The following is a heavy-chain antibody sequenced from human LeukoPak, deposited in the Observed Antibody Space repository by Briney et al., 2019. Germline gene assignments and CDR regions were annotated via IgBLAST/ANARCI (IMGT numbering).Heavy chain of an antibody. Sequence: ASVKVSCRASGYTFTSYGISWVRQAPGQGLEWMGWISAYNGNTNYAQKLQGRVTMTTDTSTSTAYMELRSLRSDDTAVYYCAGYCSSTGFPWYYMDVWGKGTTVTVSS. CDR2: ISAYNGNT. CDR3: AGYCSSTGFPWYYMDV. V-gene: IGHV1-18*01. J-gene: IGHJ6*03. D-gene: IGHD2-2*01. CDR1: GYTFTSYG.